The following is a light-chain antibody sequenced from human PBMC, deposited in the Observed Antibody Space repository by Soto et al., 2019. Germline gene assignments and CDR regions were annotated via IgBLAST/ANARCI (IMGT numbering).Light chain of an antibody. CDR3: SSHSATSPYV. CDR1: SNDVGGYNY. V-gene: IGLV2-14*01. CDR2: EVS. J-gene: IGLJ1*01. Sequence: QSVLTQPASVSGSPGQSITISCTGTSNDVGGYNYVSWYQQQPGKAPKLMIYEVSHRPSGISNRFSGSKSGNTASLTISGLHAEDVADYSCSSHSATSPYVFGTGTKGTVL.